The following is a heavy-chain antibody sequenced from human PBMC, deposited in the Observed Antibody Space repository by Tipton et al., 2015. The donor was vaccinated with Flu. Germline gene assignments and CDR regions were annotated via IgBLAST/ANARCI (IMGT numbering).Heavy chain of an antibody. D-gene: IGHD3-10*01. J-gene: IGHJ6*02. CDR3: ARDDGDYGSESYHYYYGMDV. CDR2: VYTSGST. CDR1: GGPITNWY. V-gene: IGHV4-4*07. Sequence: TLSLTCTVSGGPITNWYWSWIRQPAGKRLEWMGRVYTSGSTNYNPSLKTRVTISVDTSKNQFSLKLSSVTAADTAVYYGARDDGDYGSESYHYYYGMDVWGQGTTVTVSS.